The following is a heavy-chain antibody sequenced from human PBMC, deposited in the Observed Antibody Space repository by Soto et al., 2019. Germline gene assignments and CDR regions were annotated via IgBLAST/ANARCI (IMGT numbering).Heavy chain of an antibody. V-gene: IGHV4-59*01. CDR1: GDSIGTYY. CDR3: ARDSGSIYGFWYFDL. J-gene: IGHJ2*01. CDR2: IYYNGVT. D-gene: IGHD5-18*01. Sequence: QVQLQESGPGLVKPSETLSLTCTVFGDSIGTYYWRWLRQPPGKGLEWIGYIYYNGVTNYNPSLTSRVPLXXDXSXXNFSLKLNSVTAADTAVYFCARDSGSIYGFWYFDLWGRCTLVAVSS.